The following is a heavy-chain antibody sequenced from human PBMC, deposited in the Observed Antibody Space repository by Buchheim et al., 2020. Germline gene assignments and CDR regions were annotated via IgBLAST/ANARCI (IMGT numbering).Heavy chain of an antibody. V-gene: IGHV3-30*18. CDR1: GFTFSSYG. Sequence: QVQLVESGGGVVQPGRSLRLSCAASGFTFSSYGMHWVRQAPGKGLEWVAVISYDGSNKYYADSVKGRFTISRDNSKNTLYLQMNSLRPEDTAVYYCAKGEDGPWELLRGNYFDYWGQGTL. CDR2: ISYDGSNK. J-gene: IGHJ4*02. CDR3: AKGEDGPWELLRGNYFDY. D-gene: IGHD1-26*01.